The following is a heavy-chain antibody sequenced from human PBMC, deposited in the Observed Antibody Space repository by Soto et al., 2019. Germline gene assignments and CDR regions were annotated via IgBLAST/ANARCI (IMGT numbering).Heavy chain of an antibody. CDR2: ISAYNGNT. V-gene: IGHV1-18*01. CDR3: ARRELEPTQDYYYYYGMDV. D-gene: IGHD1-1*01. J-gene: IGHJ6*02. CDR1: GYTFTSYG. Sequence: ASVKVSCKASGYTFTSYGISWVRQAPGQGLEWMGWISAYNGNTNYAQKLRGRVTMTTDTSTSTAYMELRSLKSDDTAVYYCARRELEPTQDYYYYYGMDVWRQGTTVTVSS.